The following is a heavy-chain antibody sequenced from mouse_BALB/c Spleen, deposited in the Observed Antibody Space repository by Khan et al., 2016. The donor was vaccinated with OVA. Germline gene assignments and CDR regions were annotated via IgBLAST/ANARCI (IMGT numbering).Heavy chain of an antibody. CDR2: INPSTGYT. V-gene: IGHV1-7*01. J-gene: IGHJ2*01. Sequence: QVQLQQSGAELAKPGASVKMSCKASGYTFINYWILWVKQRPGQGLEWFGNINPSTGYTEYNQNFKDKATLTADKSSSTAYMQLSSLTSEDSAVYYCARRGLRWDFDYWGQGTTLTVSS. CDR1: GYTFINYW. CDR3: ARRGLRWDFDY. D-gene: IGHD1-1*01.